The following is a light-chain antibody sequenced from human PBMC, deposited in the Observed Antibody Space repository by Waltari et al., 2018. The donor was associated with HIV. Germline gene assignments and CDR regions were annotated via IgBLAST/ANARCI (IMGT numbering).Light chain of an antibody. CDR1: RSNIGNNF. Sequence: QSVLTQPPSVSAAPGQTVSISCSGFRSNIGNNFVSLYHQLPGKAPKLLIFDNNKRPSGIPDRVSASKSGTSATLAITGLQTGDEGDYYCGTWDNSLKTVVFGGGTKVTVL. CDR2: DNN. CDR3: GTWDNSLKTVV. V-gene: IGLV1-51*01. J-gene: IGLJ2*01.